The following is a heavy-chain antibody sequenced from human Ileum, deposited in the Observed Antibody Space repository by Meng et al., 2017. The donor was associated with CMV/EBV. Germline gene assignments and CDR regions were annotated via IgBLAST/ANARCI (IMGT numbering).Heavy chain of an antibody. CDR3: ARSPGGYFDY. CDR2: INTDGSST. Sequence: EVQLVESGGGLVQPGGSLRLSCTASGFTFSSYWMHWVRQPPGKGLVWVSRINTDGSSTNCPDSVKGRFTISRDNAKNTLYLQMNSLRVEDTAVYYCARSPGGYFDYWGQGTLVTVSS. CDR1: GFTFSSYW. J-gene: IGHJ4*02. V-gene: IGHV3-74*01.